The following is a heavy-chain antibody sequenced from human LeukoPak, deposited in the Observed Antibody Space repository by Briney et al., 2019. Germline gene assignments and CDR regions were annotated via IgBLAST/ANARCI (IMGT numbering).Heavy chain of an antibody. D-gene: IGHD3-10*01. CDR1: GFTFSNYA. CDR3: ARVEGYYGSGNYYNVYPFDY. CDR2: ISYDGRNK. V-gene: IGHV3-30-3*01. Sequence: GRSLRLSCAVSGFTFSNYAMHWVRQAPGKGLEWVTIISYDGRNKYYADSVKGRFTISRDNSKNTLYLQMNSLRTEDTAMYYCARVEGYYGSGNYYNVYPFDYWGQGALVTVSS. J-gene: IGHJ4*02.